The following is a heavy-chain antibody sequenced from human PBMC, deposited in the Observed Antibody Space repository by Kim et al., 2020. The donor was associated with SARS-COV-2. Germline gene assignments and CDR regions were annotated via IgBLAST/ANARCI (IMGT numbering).Heavy chain of an antibody. CDR1: GFTFSSYG. CDR3: AKELYSSSKETTLSYYYYYGMDV. D-gene: IGHD6-13*01. V-gene: IGHV3-30*18. CDR2: ISYDGSNK. J-gene: IGHJ6*02. Sequence: GGSLRLSCAASGFTFSSYGMHWVRQAPGKGLEWVAVISYDGSNKYYADSVKGRFTISRDNSKNTLYLQMYSLRAEDTAVYYCAKELYSSSKETTLSYYYYYGMDVWGQGTTVTVSS.